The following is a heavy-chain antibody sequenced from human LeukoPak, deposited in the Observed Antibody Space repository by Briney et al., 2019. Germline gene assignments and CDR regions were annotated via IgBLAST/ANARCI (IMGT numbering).Heavy chain of an antibody. CDR2: IWYDGSNK. CDR1: GFTFGSYG. J-gene: IGHJ5*02. Sequence: GGSLRLSCAASGFTFGSYGMHWVRQAPGKGLEWVAVIWYDGSNKYYADSVKGRFTISRDNSKNTLYLQMNSLRAEDTAVYYCARDNDGDYGGSWFDPWGQGTLVTVSS. D-gene: IGHD4-17*01. V-gene: IGHV3-33*01. CDR3: ARDNDGDYGGSWFDP.